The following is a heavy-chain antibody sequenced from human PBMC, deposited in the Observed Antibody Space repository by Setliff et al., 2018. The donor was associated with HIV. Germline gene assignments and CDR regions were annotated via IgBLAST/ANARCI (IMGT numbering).Heavy chain of an antibody. D-gene: IGHD6-13*01. J-gene: IGHJ6*02. CDR3: AREVYSRAGGYYYGMDV. CDR1: GGTFSSYA. CDR2: IIPIFGTA. V-gene: IGHV1-69*05. Sequence: ASVKVSCKASGGTFSSYAISWVRQAPGQGLEWMGGIIPIFGTANYAQKFQGRVTITTDESTSTAYMELSSLRSEDPAVYYCAREVYSRAGGYYYGMDVWGQGTTVTVSS.